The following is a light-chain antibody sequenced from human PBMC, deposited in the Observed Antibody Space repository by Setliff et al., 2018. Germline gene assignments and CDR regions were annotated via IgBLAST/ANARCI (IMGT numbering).Light chain of an antibody. Sequence: QFALTQPPSASGSPGQSLIISCTGTSRDVGSSTFVSWYQQHPGKAPKLLIYEISKRPSGVPDRFSGSKSGNTASLTVSGLQAEDEADYYCSSYAGTNNPYVFGTGTKVTVL. CDR1: SRDVGSSTF. J-gene: IGLJ1*01. CDR3: SSYAGTNNPYV. CDR2: EIS. V-gene: IGLV2-8*01.